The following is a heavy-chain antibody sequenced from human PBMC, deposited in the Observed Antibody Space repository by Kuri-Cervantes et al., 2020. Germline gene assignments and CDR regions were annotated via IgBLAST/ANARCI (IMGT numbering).Heavy chain of an antibody. CDR2: ISAYNGNT. V-gene: IGHV1-18*01. D-gene: IGHD2-15*01. Sequence: ASVKVSCKASGYTFTSYGISWVRQAPGQGLEWMGWISAYNGNTNYAQRLQGRVTMTTDTSTSTAYMELRSLRSDDTAVYYCARDLGYCSGGSCSSWGQGTLVTVSS. J-gene: IGHJ4*02. CDR3: ARDLGYCSGGSCSS. CDR1: GYTFTSYG.